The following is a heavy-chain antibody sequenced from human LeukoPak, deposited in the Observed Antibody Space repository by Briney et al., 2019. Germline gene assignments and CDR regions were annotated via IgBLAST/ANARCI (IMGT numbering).Heavy chain of an antibody. CDR2: INHSGST. V-gene: IGHV4-34*01. D-gene: IGHD6-13*01. CDR3: ARSVESSSWARRDFDY. Sequence: PSETLSLTCAVYGGSFSGHHWSWIRQPPGKGLEWLGEINHSGSTNYYSSLKSRVTMSVDTSKNQFSLKLSSVTAADTAVYYCARSVESSSWARRDFDYWGEGTLVTVSS. J-gene: IGHJ4*02. CDR1: GGSFSGHH.